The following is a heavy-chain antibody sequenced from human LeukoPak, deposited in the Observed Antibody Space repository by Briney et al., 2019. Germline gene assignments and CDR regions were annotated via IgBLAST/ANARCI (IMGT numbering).Heavy chain of an antibody. CDR3: AGLRDDDSWSSPAAYYFDY. Sequence: KPSETLSLTCAASGCSISCYYWSWIRQPPGKGLEWIGYIYYSGGTNYNPSLQSRVTISVDTSKNQISLKLSSVTAADTSVYYCAGLRDDDSWSSPAAYYFDYWGQGTLVTVSS. CDR1: GCSISCYY. D-gene: IGHD3-3*01. J-gene: IGHJ4*02. CDR2: IYYSGGT. V-gene: IGHV4-59*12.